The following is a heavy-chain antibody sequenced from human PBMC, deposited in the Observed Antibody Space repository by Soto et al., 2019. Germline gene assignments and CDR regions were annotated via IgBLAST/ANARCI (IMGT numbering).Heavy chain of an antibody. D-gene: IGHD6-19*01. CDR1: GYTFTGYA. J-gene: IGHJ4*02. CDR3: ARAVAVPADFDY. V-gene: IGHV1-3*05. Sequence: QVQLVQSGAEEKKPGASVKVSCKASGYTFTGYAMHWVRPAPGQRLEWMGWINAGNGNTKYSQKFQGRVTITRDTSAGAAYMELSSLSSEDTAVYYCARAVAVPADFDYWGQGTLVTVSS. CDR2: INAGNGNT.